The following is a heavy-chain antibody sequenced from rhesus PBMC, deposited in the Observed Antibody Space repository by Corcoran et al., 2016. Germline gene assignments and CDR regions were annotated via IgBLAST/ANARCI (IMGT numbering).Heavy chain of an antibody. J-gene: IGHJ4*01. CDR2: ISYDGSKK. CDR3: ARDGGDGSWDY. V-gene: IGHV3-54*02. CDR1: GFTFSSYG. Sequence: ELQLVESGGGLVQPGGSLRLSCAASGFTFSSYGMHWVRQAPGKGLEWLAVISYDGSKKYYADSVKYRFTISRENSKNMLYLRMNNLKVEDTAVYYCARDGGDGSWDYWGQGVLVTVSS. D-gene: IGHD6-25*01.